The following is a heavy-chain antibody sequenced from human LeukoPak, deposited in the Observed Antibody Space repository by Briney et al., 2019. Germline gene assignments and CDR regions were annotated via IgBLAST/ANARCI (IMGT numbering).Heavy chain of an antibody. CDR2: IQYDGSNE. D-gene: IGHD2-8*01. J-gene: IGHJ6*03. V-gene: IGHV3-30*02. Sequence: GGSLRLSCAASGFTFSRYGIHWVRQAPGKGLEWVAYIQYDGSNEQYAHSVKGRFRISRDSSKNILYLQMDSLRAEDTAVYYCAKDRCSNGIGCYYYYMDVWGKGTTVTISS. CDR3: AKDRCSNGIGCYYYYMDV. CDR1: GFTFSRYG.